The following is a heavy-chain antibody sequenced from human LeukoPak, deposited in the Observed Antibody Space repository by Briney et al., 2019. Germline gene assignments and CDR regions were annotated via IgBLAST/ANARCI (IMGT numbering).Heavy chain of an antibody. J-gene: IGHJ4*02. V-gene: IGHV4-4*02. CDR1: GGSIISRNW. Sequence: SETLSPTCVVSGGSIISRNWWSWVRQAPGKGLEWIGEISHSGSTNYNPSLKSRVTLSVDKSKNQFSLKLSSVTAADTAVYYCARDNYYDSSGFPFDYWGQGTLVTVSS. CDR3: ARDNYYDSSGFPFDY. CDR2: ISHSGST. D-gene: IGHD3-22*01.